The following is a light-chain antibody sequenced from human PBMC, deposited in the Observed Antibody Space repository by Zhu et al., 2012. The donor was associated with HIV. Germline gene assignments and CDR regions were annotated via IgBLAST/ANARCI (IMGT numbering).Light chain of an antibody. CDR2: GAS. CDR1: QNVSSSY. Sequence: EIVLTQSPGTLSLSPGERATLSCRASQNVSSSYLAWYQQKPGQAPRLLIYGASSRATGIPDRFSGSGSGTDFTLTISRLEPEDFAVYYCQQYGSSPYTFGLGDQAGDQT. V-gene: IGKV3-20*01. J-gene: IGKJ2*01. CDR3: QQYGSSPYT.